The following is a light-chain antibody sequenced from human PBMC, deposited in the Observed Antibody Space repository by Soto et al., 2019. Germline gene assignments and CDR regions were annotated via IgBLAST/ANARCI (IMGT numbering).Light chain of an antibody. CDR2: DAS. J-gene: IGKJ5*01. CDR3: QQRSNWPIT. Sequence: ILMTQSPATLSFSPGERATLSCRASQSVSSYLAWYQQKPGQAPRLLIYDASNRATGIPARFSGSGSGTDFTLTISSLEPEDFAVYYCQQRSNWPITFGQGTRLEI. CDR1: QSVSSY. V-gene: IGKV3-11*01.